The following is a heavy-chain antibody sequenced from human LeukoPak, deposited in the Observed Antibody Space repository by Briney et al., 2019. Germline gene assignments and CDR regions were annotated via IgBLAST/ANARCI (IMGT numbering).Heavy chain of an antibody. J-gene: IGHJ4*02. CDR2: VNPDDSDT. CDR3: ARLRWPRGGRSSFDY. Sequence: GEALKISCKGSGYSFTSHWIGWVRPMPGKGLEWMGIVNPDDSDTIYSPSFQGQVTISADESITTAYLQWSSPKASDTAMYYCARLRWPRGGRSSFDYWGQGALVTVSS. V-gene: IGHV5-51*01. CDR1: GYSFTSHW. D-gene: IGHD3-10*01.